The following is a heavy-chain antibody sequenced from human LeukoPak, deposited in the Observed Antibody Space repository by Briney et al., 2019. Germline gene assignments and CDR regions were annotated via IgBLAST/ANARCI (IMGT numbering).Heavy chain of an antibody. D-gene: IGHD2-2*01. J-gene: IGHJ4*02. Sequence: PSETLSPTCAVYGGSFSGYYWSWIRQPPGKGLEWIGEINHSGSTNYNPSLKSRVTISVDTSKNQFSLRLGSVTAADTAVYYCARDCSSSSCYLDYWSQGTLVTVSS. CDR2: INHSGST. V-gene: IGHV4-34*01. CDR3: ARDCSSSSCYLDY. CDR1: GGSFSGYY.